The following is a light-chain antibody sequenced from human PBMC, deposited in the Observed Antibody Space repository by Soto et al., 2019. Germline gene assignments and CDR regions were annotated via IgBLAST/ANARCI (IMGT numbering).Light chain of an antibody. CDR3: SSYTSSSTLV. V-gene: IGLV2-14*01. CDR1: SGDVGGYNY. Sequence: QSALTQPASVSGSPGQSITISCTGTSGDVGGYNYVSWYQQHPGKAPKLMIDEVSNRPSGVSNRFSGSKSGNTASLTISGLQAEDEADYYCSSYTSSSTLVFGTGTKLTVL. CDR2: EVS. J-gene: IGLJ1*01.